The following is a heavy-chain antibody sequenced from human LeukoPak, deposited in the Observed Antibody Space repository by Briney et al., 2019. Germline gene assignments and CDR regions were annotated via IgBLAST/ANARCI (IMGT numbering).Heavy chain of an antibody. V-gene: IGHV3-74*01. CDR1: GFTFNYFW. CDR3: ATVSEY. J-gene: IGHJ4*02. CDR2: INNDGTAT. Sequence: PGGSPRLSCAASGFTFNYFWMHWGREVPGKGLVWVSGINNDGTATYYAESVKGRFTISRDNAKNTVYLQMNGLRAEDTTVYCCATVSEYWGQGTLVTVSS.